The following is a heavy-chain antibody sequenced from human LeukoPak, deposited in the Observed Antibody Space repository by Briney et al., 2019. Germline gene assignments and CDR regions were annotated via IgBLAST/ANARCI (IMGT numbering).Heavy chain of an antibody. D-gene: IGHD3-22*01. CDR1: GYTFTGYY. V-gene: IGHV1-2*06. Sequence: GASVKVSCKASGYTFTGYYIHWVRQAPGQGLEWMGRINADGGRANYAQKFQGRVTMTRDMSLNTAYMELSRLTSDDTAVYYCARERGYYDRSGYYFGQYALDVWGQGTTVTVSS. J-gene: IGHJ6*02. CDR3: ARERGYYDRSGYYFGQYALDV. CDR2: INADGGRA.